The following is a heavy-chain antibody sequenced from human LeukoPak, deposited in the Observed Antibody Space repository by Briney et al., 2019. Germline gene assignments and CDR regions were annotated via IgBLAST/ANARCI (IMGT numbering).Heavy chain of an antibody. V-gene: IGHV4-59*08. J-gene: IGHJ4*02. CDR2: IYYSGST. CDR3: ARRVNSSNASFDY. CDR1: GGSISGYY. D-gene: IGHD4-23*01. Sequence: PSETLSLTCTVSGGSISGYYWSWIRQPPGKGLEWVGYIYYSGSTNYNPSLKSRVTISVDTSKNQFSLKLNSVTAADTPVYYCARRVNSSNASFDYWGQGTLVTVSS.